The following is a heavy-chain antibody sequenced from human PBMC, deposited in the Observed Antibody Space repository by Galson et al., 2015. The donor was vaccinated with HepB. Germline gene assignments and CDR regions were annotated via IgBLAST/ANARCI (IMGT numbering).Heavy chain of an antibody. V-gene: IGHV3-11*06. CDR2: ISSSSSYT. Sequence: SLRLSCAASGFTFSDYYMSWIRQAPGKGLEWVSYISSSSSYTNYADSVKGRSTISRDNAKNSLYLQMNSLRAEDTAVYYCASRRYDYVWGSYRQGDPTPDYWGQGTLVTVSS. CDR1: GFTFSDYY. D-gene: IGHD3-16*02. J-gene: IGHJ4*02. CDR3: ASRRYDYVWGSYRQGDPTPDY.